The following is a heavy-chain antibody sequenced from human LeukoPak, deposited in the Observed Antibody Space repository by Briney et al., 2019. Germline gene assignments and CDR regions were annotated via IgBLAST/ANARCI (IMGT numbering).Heavy chain of an antibody. CDR3: ARERRYNWNDDY. Sequence: PSETLSLTCIVSGGSISSYYWSWIRQPPGKGLEWIGYIYYSGSTNYNPSLKSRVTISVDTSKNQFSLKLSSVTAADTAVYYCARERRYNWNDDYWGQGTLVTVSS. J-gene: IGHJ4*02. CDR1: GGSISSYY. CDR2: IYYSGST. D-gene: IGHD1-1*01. V-gene: IGHV4-59*01.